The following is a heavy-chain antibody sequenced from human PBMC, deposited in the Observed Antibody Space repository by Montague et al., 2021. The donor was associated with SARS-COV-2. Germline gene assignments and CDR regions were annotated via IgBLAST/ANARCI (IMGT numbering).Heavy chain of an antibody. CDR3: AGVGVGTMARGVIPAYYYYGMDV. Sequence: TLSLTCTVSGGSISSGSYYWSWIRQPAGKGLEWIGRIYTSGSTNYNPSLKSRVTIYVDTSKNPFSLRLSSVTAADTAVYYCAGVGVGTMARGVIPAYYYYGMDVWGQGTTVTVSS. J-gene: IGHJ6*02. V-gene: IGHV4-61*02. D-gene: IGHD3-10*01. CDR2: IYTSGST. CDR1: GGSISSGSYY.